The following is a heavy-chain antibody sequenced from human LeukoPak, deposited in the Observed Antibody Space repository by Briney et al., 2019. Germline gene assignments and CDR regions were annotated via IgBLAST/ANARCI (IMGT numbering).Heavy chain of an antibody. CDR3: ARDAPLTIVAVLDY. J-gene: IGHJ4*02. CDR1: GFTFTSYS. V-gene: IGHV3-23*01. CDR2: ISGGGGST. Sequence: GGSLRLSCAASGFTFTSYSMNWVRQAPGKGLEWVSTISGGGGSTYYADSVKGRFTISRDNSKNTLYLQMNSLRAEDTAVYYCARDAPLTIVAVLDYWGQGTLVTVSS. D-gene: IGHD2/OR15-2a*01.